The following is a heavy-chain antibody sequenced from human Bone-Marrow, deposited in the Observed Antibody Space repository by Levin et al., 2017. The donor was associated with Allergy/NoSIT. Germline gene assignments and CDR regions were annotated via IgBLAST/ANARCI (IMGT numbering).Heavy chain of an antibody. Sequence: GGSLRLSCAASGFTFSSYGMHWVRQAPGKGLEWVAVISYDGSNKYYADSVKGRFTISRDNSKNTLYLQMNSLRAEDTAVYYCAKEGPRITMIVVVYPDYWGQGTLVTVSS. J-gene: IGHJ4*02. CDR2: ISYDGSNK. V-gene: IGHV3-30*18. CDR1: GFTFSSYG. D-gene: IGHD3-22*01. CDR3: AKEGPRITMIVVVYPDY.